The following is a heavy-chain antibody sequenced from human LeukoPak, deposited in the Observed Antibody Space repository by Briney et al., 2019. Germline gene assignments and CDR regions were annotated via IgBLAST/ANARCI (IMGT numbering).Heavy chain of an antibody. J-gene: IGHJ3*02. CDR3: ASGEGIVGATSAFDI. Sequence: GGSLRLSCAASGFTFSSYGMHWVRQAPGKGLEWVAFIRYDGSNKYYADSVKGRFTISRDNSKNTLYLQMNSLRAEDTAVYYCASGEGIVGATSAFDIWGQGTMVTVSS. D-gene: IGHD1-26*01. V-gene: IGHV3-30*02. CDR2: IRYDGSNK. CDR1: GFTFSSYG.